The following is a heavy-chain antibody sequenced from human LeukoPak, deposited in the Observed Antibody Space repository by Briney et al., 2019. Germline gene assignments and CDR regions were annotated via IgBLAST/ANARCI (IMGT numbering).Heavy chain of an antibody. CDR3: SGHMTSADY. CDR2: IKSKVHGGTT. J-gene: IGHJ4*02. V-gene: IGHV3-15*01. Sequence: GGSLRLSCAASGFTFSDAWMSWVRQAPGKGLGWVARIKSKVHGGTTDYAAPVNGRFTISRDDSKNKLYLQMNSLKTEDTGVYYCSGHMTSADYWGQGTLVTVSS. D-gene: IGHD4-11*01. CDR1: GFTFSDAW.